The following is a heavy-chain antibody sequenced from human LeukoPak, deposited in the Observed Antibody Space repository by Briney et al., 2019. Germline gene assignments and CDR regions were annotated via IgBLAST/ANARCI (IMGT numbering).Heavy chain of an antibody. CDR2: IKQDGSEK. J-gene: IGHJ4*02. D-gene: IGHD6-19*01. CDR1: GASISSPNW. V-gene: IGHV3-7*01. Sequence: ETLSLTCAVSGASISSPNWWSWVRQAPGKGLEWVANIKQDGSEKYYVDSVKGRFTISRDNAKNSLYLQMNSLRAEDTAVYYCARRSSGCFDYWGQGTLVTVSS. CDR3: ARRSSGCFDY.